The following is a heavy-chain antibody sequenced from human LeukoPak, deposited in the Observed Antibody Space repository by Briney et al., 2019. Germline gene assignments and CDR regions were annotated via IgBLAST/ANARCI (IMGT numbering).Heavy chain of an antibody. CDR2: IYHSGST. CDR1: GGSISSSDW. V-gene: IGHV4-4*02. J-gene: IGHJ4*02. D-gene: IGHD4-17*01. Sequence: PSETLSLTCAVSGGSISSSDWWSWVRQPPGKGLEWIGEIYHSGSTNYNPSLKSRVTLPVDKSKNQFSLKLSSVTAADTAVYYCAREINGAPGFWGQGTLVTVSS. CDR3: AREINGAPGF.